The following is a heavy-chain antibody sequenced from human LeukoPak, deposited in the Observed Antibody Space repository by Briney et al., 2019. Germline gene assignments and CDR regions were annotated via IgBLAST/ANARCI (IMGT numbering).Heavy chain of an antibody. D-gene: IGHD3-10*01. Sequence: GGSLRLSCAASGFTFNDYAMHWVRQAPGKGLEWVSGISSNSENRGYAESVKGRFTISRDDAKNSLFLQMNSLKTEDTALYYCAKDIGFGITMFRAMDVWGKGTTVTISS. J-gene: IGHJ6*04. CDR2: ISSNSENR. V-gene: IGHV3-9*01. CDR1: GFTFNDYA. CDR3: AKDIGFGITMFRAMDV.